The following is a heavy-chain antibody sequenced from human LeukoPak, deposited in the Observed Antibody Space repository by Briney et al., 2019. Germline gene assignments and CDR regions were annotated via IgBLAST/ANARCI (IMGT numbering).Heavy chain of an antibody. D-gene: IGHD5-24*01. CDR2: IYYSGST. J-gene: IGHJ4*02. Sequence: SETLSLTCTVSGDSVSSYFWSWIRQPPGKGLEWIGHIYYSGSTNYNPSLKSRVTMSVDMSKNQFSLRLSSVTAADTAVYYCARRMRRDGSHTYYFDYWGQGTLVTVSS. CDR1: GDSVSSYF. V-gene: IGHV4-59*08. CDR3: ARRMRRDGSHTYYFDY.